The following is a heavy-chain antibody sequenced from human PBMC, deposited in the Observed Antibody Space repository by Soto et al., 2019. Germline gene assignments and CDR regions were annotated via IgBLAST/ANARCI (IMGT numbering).Heavy chain of an antibody. CDR1: GGSLSSGGYY. Sequence: TLSLNCTVSGGSLSSGGYYLTWIRQHRGKVLVGIGLMYYSRSTYYTPSLKSRVTISGETSKSQFSRKLSSVTAADTAVYYCARGAKMATDPYYVDHWGQGTLVTLS. CDR3: ARGAKMATDPYYVDH. D-gene: IGHD5-12*01. J-gene: IGHJ4*02. CDR2: MYYSRST. V-gene: IGHV4-31*03.